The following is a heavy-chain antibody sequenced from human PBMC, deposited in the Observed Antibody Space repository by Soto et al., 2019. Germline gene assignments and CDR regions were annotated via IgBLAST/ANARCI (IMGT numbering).Heavy chain of an antibody. J-gene: IGHJ4*02. CDR3: ARDRPLDFWSGYPDY. V-gene: IGHV3-33*01. CDR2: IWYDGSNK. D-gene: IGHD3-3*01. Sequence: GGSLRLSCAASGFTFSSYGMHWVRQAPGKGLEWVAVIWYDGSNKYYADSVKGRFTISRDNSKNTLYLQMNSLRAEDTAVYYCARDRPLDFWSGYPDYWGQGTLVTVSS. CDR1: GFTFSSYG.